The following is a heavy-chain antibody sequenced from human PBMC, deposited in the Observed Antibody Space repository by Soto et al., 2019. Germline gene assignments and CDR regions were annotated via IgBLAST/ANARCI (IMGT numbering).Heavy chain of an antibody. CDR2: ISYDGSNK. V-gene: IGHV3-30-3*01. CDR3: ARGDGPH. CDR1: GFTFSSYA. J-gene: IGHJ4*02. D-gene: IGHD3-16*01. Sequence: QVQLVESGGGVVQPGRSLRLSCAASGFTFSSYAMHWVRQAPGKGLEWVAVISYDGSNKYYADSVKGRFTISRDNSKNTLYLQMNSLRAEDTAVYYCARGDGPHWGQGTLVTVSS.